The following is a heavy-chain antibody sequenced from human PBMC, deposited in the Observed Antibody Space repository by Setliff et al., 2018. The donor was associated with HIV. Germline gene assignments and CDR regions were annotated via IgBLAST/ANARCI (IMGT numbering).Heavy chain of an antibody. CDR3: ATKVYCTNGVCLDAFDI. Sequence: ASVKVSCKASGYTFTGYYVHWVRQASGQGLEWMGRINPNSGGTNYAQKFQGRVTMTRDTSISTAYMELSRLRSDDTAVYYCATKVYCTNGVCLDAFDIWGQGTMVTVSS. CDR2: INPNSGGT. J-gene: IGHJ3*02. D-gene: IGHD2-8*01. V-gene: IGHV1-2*06. CDR1: GYTFTGYY.